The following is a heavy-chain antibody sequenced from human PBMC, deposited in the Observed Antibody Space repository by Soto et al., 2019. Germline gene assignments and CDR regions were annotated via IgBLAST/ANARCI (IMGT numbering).Heavy chain of an antibody. CDR1: GFTFSSYW. D-gene: IGHD3-22*01. CDR2: IKQDGSEK. J-gene: IGHJ3*02. Sequence: GGSLRLSCAASGFTFSSYWMSWVRQAPGKGLEWVANIKQDGSEKYYVDSVKGRFTISRDNAKNSLYLQMNSLRAEDTAVYYCARKIVVVIPVAFDIWGQGTMVTVSS. V-gene: IGHV3-7*05. CDR3: ARKIVVVIPVAFDI.